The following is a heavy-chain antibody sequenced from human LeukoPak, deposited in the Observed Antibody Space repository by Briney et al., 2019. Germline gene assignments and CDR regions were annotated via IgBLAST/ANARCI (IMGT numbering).Heavy chain of an antibody. CDR1: GFTFSSYA. Sequence: GGSLRLSCAASGFTFSSYAMYWVRQAPGKGLEWVAIISYDGSNKYYADSVKGRFTISRDNAKNSLYLQMNSLRAEDTAVYYCARRCDDFWSGFDIWGQGTMVTVSS. CDR2: ISYDGSNK. J-gene: IGHJ3*02. V-gene: IGHV3-30*03. CDR3: ARRCDDFWSGFDI. D-gene: IGHD3-3*01.